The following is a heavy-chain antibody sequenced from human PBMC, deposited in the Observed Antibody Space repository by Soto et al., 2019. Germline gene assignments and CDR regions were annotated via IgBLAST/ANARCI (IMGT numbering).Heavy chain of an antibody. D-gene: IGHD2-8*01. Sequence: EVQLVQSGGGLVQPGGSLRLSCAASGFMFSSHWMSWVRQAPGKGLEWVANINQDANEKYYVDSVKGRFTISRDNGKNPPYLQLNSLRAEDTAGYYCARDHVTPGLYFDSWGQGNLVTVSS. CDR2: INQDANEK. CDR1: GFMFSSHW. CDR3: ARDHVTPGLYFDS. J-gene: IGHJ4*02. V-gene: IGHV3-7*04.